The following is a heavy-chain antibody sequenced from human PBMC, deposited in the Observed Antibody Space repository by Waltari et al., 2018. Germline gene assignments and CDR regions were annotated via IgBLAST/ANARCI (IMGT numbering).Heavy chain of an antibody. V-gene: IGHV1-69*05. CDR1: GGTFSSYA. Sequence: QVQLVQSGAEVKKPGSSVKVSCKASGGTFSSYAISWVRQAPGQGLEWMGGIIPIFGTANDAQKCQGRVTSTTDESTSTAYMELSSLRSEDTAVYYCARGRSLGYYGSGSYYSPPDYWGQGTLVTVSS. J-gene: IGHJ4*02. CDR3: ARGRSLGYYGSGSYYSPPDY. CDR2: IIPIFGTA. D-gene: IGHD3-10*01.